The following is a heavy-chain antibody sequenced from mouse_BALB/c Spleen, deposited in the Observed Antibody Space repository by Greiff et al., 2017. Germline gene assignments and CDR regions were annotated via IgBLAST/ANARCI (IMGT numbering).Heavy chain of an antibody. Sequence: VQLQESGAELVRPGASVTLSCKASGYTFTDYEMHWVKQTPVHGLEWIGAIDPETGGTAYNQKFKGKATLTADKSSSTAYMELRSLTSEDSAVYYCTRRMITTMDYWGQGTSVTVSS. CDR1: GYTFTDYE. CDR2: IDPETGGT. V-gene: IGHV1-15*01. D-gene: IGHD2-4*01. J-gene: IGHJ4*01. CDR3: TRRMITTMDY.